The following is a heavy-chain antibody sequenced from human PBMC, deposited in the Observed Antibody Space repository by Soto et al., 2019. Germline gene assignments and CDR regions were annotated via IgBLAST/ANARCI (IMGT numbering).Heavy chain of an antibody. J-gene: IGHJ6*02. Sequence: QVQLVQSGAEVKKPGSSVKVSCKASGGTFSSYAISWVRQAPGQGLEWMGGIIPIFGTANYAQKFQGRVTITADKSTSTAYMELSSLRSEDTAVYYCASNPGGDCWPYYYYGMDVWGQGTTVTVSS. V-gene: IGHV1-69*06. D-gene: IGHD2-21*02. CDR3: ASNPGGDCWPYYYYGMDV. CDR1: GGTFSSYA. CDR2: IIPIFGTA.